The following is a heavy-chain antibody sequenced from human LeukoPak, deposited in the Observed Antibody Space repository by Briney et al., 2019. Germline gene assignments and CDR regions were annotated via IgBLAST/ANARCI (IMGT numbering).Heavy chain of an antibody. Sequence: GGSLRLSCAASGFTFSSYWMSWVRQAPGKGLEWVANIKQDGSEKYYVDSVKGRFTISRDNAKNSLYLQMNSLRAEDTAIYYCAREWGYCGGDCYPYWGQGTLVTVSS. CDR1: GFTFSSYW. V-gene: IGHV3-7*01. CDR3: AREWGYCGGDCYPY. J-gene: IGHJ4*02. CDR2: IKQDGSEK. D-gene: IGHD2-21*02.